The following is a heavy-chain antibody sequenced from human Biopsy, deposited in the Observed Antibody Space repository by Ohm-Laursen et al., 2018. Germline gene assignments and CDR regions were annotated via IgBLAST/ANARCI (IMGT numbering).Heavy chain of an antibody. V-gene: IGHV4-59*01. J-gene: IGHJ3*02. CDR1: GGSMSSYY. Sequence: GTLSLTCTVSGGSMSSYYWTWIRQPPGKGLEWIGYIYNSGSTNYNPSLKSRVTISVAVDTSKSQFSLRLSSVTAADTAMYYCARGEAGVYDALDIWGQGTMVIVS. CDR3: ARGEAGVYDALDI. CDR2: IYNSGST. D-gene: IGHD5/OR15-5a*01.